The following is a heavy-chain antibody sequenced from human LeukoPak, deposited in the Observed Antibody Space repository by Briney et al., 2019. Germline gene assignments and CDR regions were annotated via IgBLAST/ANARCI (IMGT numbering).Heavy chain of an antibody. D-gene: IGHD6-19*01. Sequence: GGSLRLSCAASGFTFDDYALHWVRQPPGKGLEWVSGISWNSENIGYADSVKGRFTISRDNAKNSLYLQMNNLRPEDTALYYCARTAGTWGQGTLVTVSS. CDR1: GFTFDDYA. V-gene: IGHV3-9*01. CDR2: ISWNSENI. CDR3: ARTAGT. J-gene: IGHJ4*02.